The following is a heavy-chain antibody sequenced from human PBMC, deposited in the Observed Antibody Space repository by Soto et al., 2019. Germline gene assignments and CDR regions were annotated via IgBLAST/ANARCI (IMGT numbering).Heavy chain of an antibody. D-gene: IGHD3-9*01. CDR1: GGSFSGYH. CDR2: ISHSENT. V-gene: IGHV4-34*01. Sequence: QVQLQQWGAGLLKPSETLSLTCTVYGGSFSGYHWSWIRQPPGKGLEWIGEISHSENTNYNSSLKSRVTMSVDTANNQFSLTLSSVIAADTAVYYCARGRRDYDWLFYMGTFDYWGQGSLVSVSS. CDR3: ARGRRDYDWLFYMGTFDY. J-gene: IGHJ4*02.